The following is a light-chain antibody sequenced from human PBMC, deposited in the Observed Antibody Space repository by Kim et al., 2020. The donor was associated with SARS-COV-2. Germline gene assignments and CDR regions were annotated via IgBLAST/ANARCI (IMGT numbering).Light chain of an antibody. Sequence: SASVGDRVTITCRASQNIDSWLAWYQQKPEKAPKYLIYDATTLKSGVPSSFSGRGSETQFTLTITSLQPDDFATYYCQQYSSYSYTFGQGTKLEI. J-gene: IGKJ2*01. CDR2: DAT. CDR3: QQYSSYSYT. V-gene: IGKV1-5*01. CDR1: QNIDSW.